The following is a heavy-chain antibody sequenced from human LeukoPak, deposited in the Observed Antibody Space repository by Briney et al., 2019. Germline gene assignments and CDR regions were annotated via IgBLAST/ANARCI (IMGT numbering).Heavy chain of an antibody. D-gene: IGHD1-26*01. CDR1: GFTLSIYS. CDR2: ISSDSSYT. J-gene: IGHJ4*02. CDR3: TRDSMGLQWEGY. V-gene: IGHV3-21*01. Sequence: PGGSRRLSGAASGFTLSIYSMNWVRKPPGKGLKWVSSISSDSSYTDYADSLKGRFTISRDNANNSLYLQMNSLKVEDTAVYYCTRDSMGLQWEGYWGQGTLVTVSS.